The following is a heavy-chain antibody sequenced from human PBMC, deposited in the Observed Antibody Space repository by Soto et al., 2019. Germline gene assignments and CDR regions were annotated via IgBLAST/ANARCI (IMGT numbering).Heavy chain of an antibody. CDR2: IYHSGST. D-gene: IGHD4-17*01. J-gene: IGHJ3*02. V-gene: IGHV4-4*02. Sequence: QVQLQESGPGLVKPSGTLSLTCGVSGGSISRSNWWSWVRQPAGKGLEWIGEIYHSGSTNYNPSLKSRVTISIDKSKNQFSLKLSSVTAADTAVYYCARVYGDYVSAFDIWGPGTMVNVSS. CDR1: GGSISRSNW. CDR3: ARVYGDYVSAFDI.